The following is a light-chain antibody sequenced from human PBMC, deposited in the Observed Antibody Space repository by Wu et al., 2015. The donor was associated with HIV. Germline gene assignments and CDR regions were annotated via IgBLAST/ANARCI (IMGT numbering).Light chain of an antibody. Sequence: DIQLTQSPSLLSASVGDRVTMTCRASQGNSGYLAWYQQKPGKAPKLLIYGTSTLQSGVPSRFSGSGSGTEFTLTISSLQPEDFATYYCQKYNTAPWTFGQGTKVEMK. CDR2: GTS. V-gene: IGKV1-9*01. CDR3: QKYNTAPWT. CDR1: QGNSGY. J-gene: IGKJ1*01.